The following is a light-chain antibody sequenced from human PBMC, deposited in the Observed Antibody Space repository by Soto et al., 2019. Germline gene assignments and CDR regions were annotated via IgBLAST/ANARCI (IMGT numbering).Light chain of an antibody. CDR3: QQYGSFLT. J-gene: IGKJ5*01. V-gene: IGKV3-20*01. CDR1: QSVSSSY. CDR2: GAS. Sequence: EIVLTQSPGTLSLSPGERATLSCRASQSVSSSYLAWYQQKPGQAPRLLIYGASSRATGIPDSFSGSGSGTDFTLTISRLEPEDFAVYDCQQYGSFLTFGQGTRLEIK.